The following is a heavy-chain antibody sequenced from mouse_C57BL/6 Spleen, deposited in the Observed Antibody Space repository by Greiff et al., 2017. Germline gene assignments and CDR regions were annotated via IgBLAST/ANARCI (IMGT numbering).Heavy chain of an antibody. Sequence: VKLQESGAELVRPGSSVKLSCKASGYTFTSYWMDWVKQRPGQGLEWIGNIYPSDSETHYNQKFKDKATLTVDKSSSTAYMQLSSLTSEDSAVYYCARWGLARGAMDYWGQGTSVTVSS. D-gene: IGHD3-1*01. CDR2: IYPSDSET. CDR3: ARWGLARGAMDY. V-gene: IGHV1-61*01. J-gene: IGHJ4*01. CDR1: GYTFTSYW.